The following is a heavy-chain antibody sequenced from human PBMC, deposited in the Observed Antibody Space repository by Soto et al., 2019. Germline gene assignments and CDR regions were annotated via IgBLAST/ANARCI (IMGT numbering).Heavy chain of an antibody. CDR3: ARDSSSWHYFDY. J-gene: IGHJ4*02. CDR1: GFDFSAYT. CDR2: ITSASSYI. D-gene: IGHD6-6*01. V-gene: IGHV3-21*01. Sequence: EVLLVESGGGLVKPGESLRLSCAASGFDFSAYTMNWVRQAPGKGLEWVSSITSASSYIYYADSVKVRFTISRDNAKNSLFLQMNSLRAEDTAIYYCARDSSSWHYFDYWGQGTLVPVSS.